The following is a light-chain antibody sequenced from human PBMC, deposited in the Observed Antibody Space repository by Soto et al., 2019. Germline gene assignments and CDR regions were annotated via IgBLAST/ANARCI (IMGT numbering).Light chain of an antibody. J-gene: IGKJ5*01. V-gene: IGKV3-20*01. Sequence: EIVLTQSPGTLSLSPGERATLSCRASQSGSSTYLAWYQQKPGQAPRLLIYGASSRATGIPDRFSGSGSGTDFTLTISRLEPEDFAVYYCQQYNYWPPITFGQGTRLEIK. CDR1: QSGSSTY. CDR3: QQYNYWPPIT. CDR2: GAS.